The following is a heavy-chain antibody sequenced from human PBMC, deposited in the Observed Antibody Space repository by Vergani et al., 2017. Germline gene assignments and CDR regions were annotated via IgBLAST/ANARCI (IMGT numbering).Heavy chain of an antibody. CDR2: ISYDGSNK. Sequence: VQLLESGGGLVQPGRSLRLSCAASGFTFSSYAMHWVRQAPGKGLEWVAVISYDGSNKYYADSVKGRFTISRDNSKNTLYLQMNSLRAEDTAVYYCARGVGYCSSTSCYNSYYYYYYMDVWGKGTTVTVSS. V-gene: IGHV3-30-3*01. CDR1: GFTFSSYA. CDR3: ARGVGYCSSTSCYNSYYYYYYMDV. J-gene: IGHJ6*03. D-gene: IGHD2-2*02.